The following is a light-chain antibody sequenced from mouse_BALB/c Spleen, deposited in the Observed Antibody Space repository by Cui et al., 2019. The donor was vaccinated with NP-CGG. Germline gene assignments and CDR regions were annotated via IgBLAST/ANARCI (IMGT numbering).Light chain of an antibody. V-gene: IGLV1*01. CDR1: TGAVTTSNY. J-gene: IGLJ1*01. CDR3: ALWYSNHWV. Sequence: QDVVTQDSAPTTSPGETVTLTCRSSTGAVTTSNYANWVQEKPDHLFTGLIGGTNNRVPGVPARFSGSLIGDKAALTITGAQTEDEAIYFCALWYSNHWVFGGGTKLTVL. CDR2: GTN.